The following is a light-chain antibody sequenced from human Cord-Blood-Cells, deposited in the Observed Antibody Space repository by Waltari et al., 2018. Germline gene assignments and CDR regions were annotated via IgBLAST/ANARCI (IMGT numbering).Light chain of an antibody. CDR1: SGSIASNY. CDR2: DDN. CDR3: QSYDSSNHVV. Sequence: NFMLTQPHSVSESPGKTVTISCTRSSGSIASNYVQWYQQRPGSSPPTVIYDDNQRPSWVPDRFSGSIDSSSNSASLTISGLKTEDEADYYCQSYDSSNHVVFGGGTKLTVL. J-gene: IGLJ2*01. V-gene: IGLV6-57*01.